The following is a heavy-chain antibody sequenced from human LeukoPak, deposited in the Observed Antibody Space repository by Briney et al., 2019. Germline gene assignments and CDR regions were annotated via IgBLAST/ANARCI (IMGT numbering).Heavy chain of an antibody. D-gene: IGHD6-19*01. CDR2: LSYDGSNE. CDR3: ARGQEYNSGWSFDY. CDR1: GFTFTRFG. Sequence: PGGSLRLSCAASGFTFTRFGMHWVRQAPGKGLEWVAVLSYDGSNEYYADSVKGRFTISRDNSKNTAYLQMNSLRAEDTAVYYCARGQEYNSGWSFDYWGQGTLVTVS. J-gene: IGHJ4*02. V-gene: IGHV3-30*03.